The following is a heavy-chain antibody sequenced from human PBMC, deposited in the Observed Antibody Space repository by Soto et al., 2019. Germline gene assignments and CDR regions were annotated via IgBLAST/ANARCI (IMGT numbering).Heavy chain of an antibody. CDR3: AGRDCTNNICNFY. D-gene: IGHD2-8*01. Sequence: GGSLRLSCAASGFAFTSYWMHWVRQPPGKGLVWVSRINSDGSSTSYADSVKGRFTISRDNAKNTLYLQMNSLRAEDTAIYYCAGRDCTNNICNFYWGQGALVTVSS. J-gene: IGHJ4*02. CDR2: INSDGSST. V-gene: IGHV3-74*01. CDR1: GFAFTSYW.